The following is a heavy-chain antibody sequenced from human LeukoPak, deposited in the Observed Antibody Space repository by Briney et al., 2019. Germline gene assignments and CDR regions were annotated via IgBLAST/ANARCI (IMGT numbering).Heavy chain of an antibody. CDR2: IWYDGSNK. CDR1: GFTLSSYG. CDR3: ARDYYDSGYYLDY. J-gene: IGHJ4*02. D-gene: IGHD3-22*01. Sequence: GGSLRLSCAASGFTLSSYGMHWVRQAPGKGLEWVAVIWYDGSNKYYVDSVKGRFTISRDNSKNTLYLQMNSLRAEDTAVYYCARDYYDSGYYLDYWGQGTLVTVSS. V-gene: IGHV3-33*01.